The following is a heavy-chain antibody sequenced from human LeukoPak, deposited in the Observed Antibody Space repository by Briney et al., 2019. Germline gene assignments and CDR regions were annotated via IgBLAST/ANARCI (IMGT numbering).Heavy chain of an antibody. CDR1: GYTFTSYG. D-gene: IGHD3-3*02. CDR3: ARARIFGVALDP. Sequence: ASVKVSCKASGYTFTSYGISWVRQAPGQGLEWMGWISAYNGNTNYAQKLQGRVTMTTDTSTSTVYMELSSLRSEDTAVYYCARARIFGVALDPWGQGTLVTVSS. CDR2: ISAYNGNT. V-gene: IGHV1-18*01. J-gene: IGHJ5*02.